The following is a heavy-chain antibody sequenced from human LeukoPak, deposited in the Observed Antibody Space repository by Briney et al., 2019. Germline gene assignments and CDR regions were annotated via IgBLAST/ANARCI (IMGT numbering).Heavy chain of an antibody. J-gene: IGHJ3*02. D-gene: IGHD3-22*01. CDR1: GGTFSSYA. CDR3: ARLMGITMIVVRTDAFDI. CDR2: IIPILGIA. Sequence: SVKVSCKASGGTFSSYAISWVRQAPGQGLEWMGRIIPILGIANYAQKFQGRVTITADKSTSTAYMELSSLRSEDTAVYYCARLMGITMIVVRTDAFDIWGQGTMVTVSS. V-gene: IGHV1-69*04.